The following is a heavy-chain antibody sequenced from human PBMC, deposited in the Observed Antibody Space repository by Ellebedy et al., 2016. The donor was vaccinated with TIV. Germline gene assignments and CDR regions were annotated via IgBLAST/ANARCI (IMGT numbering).Heavy chain of an antibody. V-gene: IGHV4-59*01. CDR3: ARVGDSFGAYDY. CDR1: GGTITNYY. Sequence: MPSETLSLTCRVSGGTITNYYWSWIRQPPGKRLEWLGYIYYRGSTNYNPSLKSRVTISVDTSQNQFSLKLTSVTAADTAIYYCARVGDSFGAYDYWGRGALVAVSS. CDR2: IYYRGST. D-gene: IGHD3-10*01. J-gene: IGHJ4*02.